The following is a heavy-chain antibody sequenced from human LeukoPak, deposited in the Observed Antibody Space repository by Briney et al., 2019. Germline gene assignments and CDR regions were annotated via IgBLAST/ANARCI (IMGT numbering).Heavy chain of an antibody. CDR1: GYSISSGYY. D-gene: IGHD2-2*02. CDR3: ARDSTYCSSTSCYKDFDY. V-gene: IGHV4-38-2*02. CDR2: IYHSGST. Sequence: SETLSLTCTVSGYSISSGYYWGWIRQPPGKGLEWIGSIYHSGSTYYNPSLKSRVTISVDTPKNQFSLKLSSVAAADTAVYYCARDSTYCSSTSCYKDFDYWGQGTLVTVSS. J-gene: IGHJ4*02.